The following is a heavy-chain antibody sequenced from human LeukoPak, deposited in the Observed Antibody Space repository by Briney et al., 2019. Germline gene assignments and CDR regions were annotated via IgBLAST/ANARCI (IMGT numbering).Heavy chain of an antibody. CDR1: GFTFSNAW. J-gene: IGHJ6*03. CDR2: IKSKTDGGTT. CDR3: TLRGGTTVTTPFNYYYYYMDV. D-gene: IGHD4-17*01. V-gene: IGHV3-15*01. Sequence: PGGSLRLSCAASGFTFSNAWMSWVRQAPGKGLEWVGRIKSKTDGGTTDYAAPVKGIFTISRDDSKNTLYLQMNSLKTEDTAVYYCTLRGGTTVTTPFNYYYYYMDVWGKGTTVTVSS.